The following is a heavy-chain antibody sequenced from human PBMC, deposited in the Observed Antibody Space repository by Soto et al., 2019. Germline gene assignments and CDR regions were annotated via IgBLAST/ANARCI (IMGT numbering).Heavy chain of an antibody. V-gene: IGHV3-30*18. CDR2: VSSAGSTK. CDR3: AKDLGYSYGGFFDY. D-gene: IGHD5-18*01. CDR1: GFIFSNYG. Sequence: GGSLRLSCAASGFIFSNYGMHWVRQAPGKGLEWVAVVSSAGSTKYYADSVKGRFTISRDNSKNTVFLQMNSLRAEDTAVYYCAKDLGYSYGGFFDYWGQGTLVTVSS. J-gene: IGHJ4*02.